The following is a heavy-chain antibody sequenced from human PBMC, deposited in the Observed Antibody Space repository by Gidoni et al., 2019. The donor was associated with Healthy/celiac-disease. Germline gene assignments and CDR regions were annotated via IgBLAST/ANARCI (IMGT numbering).Heavy chain of an antibody. V-gene: IGHV5-51*03. CDR2: IYPGDSDT. Sequence: EVQLVQSGAEVTKPGESLKTPCKGSGHSFTSYWIGWVRQMPWKGLEWLGIIYPGDSDTRYSPSFQGQVTISADKSISTAYLQWSSLKASDTAMYYCARLGGVTQDAFDIWGQGTMVTVSS. CDR1: GHSFTSYW. J-gene: IGHJ3*02. CDR3: ARLGGVTQDAFDI. D-gene: IGHD2-15*01.